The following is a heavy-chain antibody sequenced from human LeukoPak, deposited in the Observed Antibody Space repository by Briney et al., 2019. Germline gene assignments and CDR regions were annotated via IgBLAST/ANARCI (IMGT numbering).Heavy chain of an antibody. J-gene: IGHJ6*03. D-gene: IGHD3-10*01. Sequence: GASVKVSCKASGYTFTSYYMHWVRQAPGQGIEWMGIINPSGGSTSYAQKFQGRVTMTRDTSTSTVYMELSSLRSEDTAVYYCARDPYGPRTGYYYYMDVWGKGTTVTVSS. V-gene: IGHV1-46*01. CDR1: GYTFTSYY. CDR3: ARDPYGPRTGYYYYMDV. CDR2: INPSGGST.